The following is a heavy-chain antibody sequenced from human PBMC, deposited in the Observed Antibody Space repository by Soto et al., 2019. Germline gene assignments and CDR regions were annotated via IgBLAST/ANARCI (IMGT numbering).Heavy chain of an antibody. CDR3: ASEGWDIAGAGTSLFFDY. J-gene: IGHJ4*02. CDR2: ISYDGSNK. V-gene: IGHV3-30*14. CDR1: GFTFSSYA. Sequence: QVQLVESGGGVVQPGRSLRLSCAASGFTFSSYAMHWVRQAPGKGLEWVAVISYDGSNKYYADSVKGRFTISRDNSKNTLYLQMNSMRAVDTAVYYCASEGWDIAGAGTSLFFDYWGQGTLVTVS. D-gene: IGHD6-13*01.